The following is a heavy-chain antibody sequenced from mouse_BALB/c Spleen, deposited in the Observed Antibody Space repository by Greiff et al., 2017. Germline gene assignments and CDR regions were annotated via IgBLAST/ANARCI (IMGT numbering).Heavy chain of an antibody. CDR1: GFTFTDYY. J-gene: IGHJ1*01. Sequence: EVKLVESGGGLVQPGGSLRLSCATSGFTFTDYYMSWVRQPPGKALEWLGFIRNKANGYTTEYSASVKGRFTISRDNSQSILYLQMNTLRAEDSATYCCARDRGYWYFDVWGAGTTVTVSS. CDR3: ARDRGYWYFDV. CDR2: IRNKANGYTT. V-gene: IGHV7-3*02.